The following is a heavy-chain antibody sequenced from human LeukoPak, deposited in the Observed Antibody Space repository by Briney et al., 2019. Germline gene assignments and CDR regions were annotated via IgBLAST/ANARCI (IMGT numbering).Heavy chain of an antibody. CDR3: ARVYYDSSGYGEFSYYGMDV. CDR2: IIPIFGIA. D-gene: IGHD3-22*01. J-gene: IGHJ6*02. V-gene: IGHV1-69*04. CDR1: GGTFSSYA. Sequence: GSSVKVSCKASGGTFSSYAISWVRQAPAQGLEWMGRIIPIFGIANYAQKSQGRVTITADKSTSTAYMELSSLRSEDTAVYYCARVYYDSSGYGEFSYYGMDVWGQGTTVTVSS.